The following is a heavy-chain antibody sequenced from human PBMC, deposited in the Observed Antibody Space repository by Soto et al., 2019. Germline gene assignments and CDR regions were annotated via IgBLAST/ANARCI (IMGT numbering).Heavy chain of an antibody. D-gene: IGHD3-10*02. Sequence: GGSLRLSCAASEFIFSDYYMSWIRQAPGKGLEWVSYISSSGDYSEYADSVKGRFTISRDNAKNSLFLQMNSLRGEDTAVYYCARAVRFYDRVYDSWGQGTRVTVSS. CDR1: EFIFSDYY. J-gene: IGHJ4*02. CDR3: ARAVRFYDRVYDS. CDR2: ISSSGDYS. V-gene: IGHV3-11*06.